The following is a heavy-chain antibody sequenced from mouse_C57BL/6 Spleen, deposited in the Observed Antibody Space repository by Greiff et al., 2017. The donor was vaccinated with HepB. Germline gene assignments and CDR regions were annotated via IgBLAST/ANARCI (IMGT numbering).Heavy chain of an antibody. V-gene: IGHV1-82*01. CDR1: GYAFSSSW. D-gene: IGHD1-1*01. CDR3: ARWGYGSSFFDY. J-gene: IGHJ2*01. Sequence: VMLVESGPELVKPGASVKISCKASGYAFSSSWMNWVKQRPGKGLEWIGRIYPGDGDTNYNGKFKGKATLTADKSSSTAYMQLSSLTSEDSAVYFCARWGYGSSFFDYWGQGTTLTVSS. CDR2: IYPGDGDT.